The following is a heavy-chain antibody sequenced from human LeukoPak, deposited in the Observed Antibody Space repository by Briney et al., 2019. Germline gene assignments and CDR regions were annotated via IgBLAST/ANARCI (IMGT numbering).Heavy chain of an antibody. Sequence: ASVKVSCKASGYTLISCGISWVRQAPGQGLEWMGWISTYNGSTKYAQKVQGRVTMTTDTSTNTAYMELRSLRSDDTAVYYCARDSFEESSFFDYWGQGTLVTVSS. V-gene: IGHV1-18*01. CDR3: ARDSFEESSFFDY. CDR1: GYTLISCG. J-gene: IGHJ4*02. CDR2: ISTYNGST. D-gene: IGHD2-2*01.